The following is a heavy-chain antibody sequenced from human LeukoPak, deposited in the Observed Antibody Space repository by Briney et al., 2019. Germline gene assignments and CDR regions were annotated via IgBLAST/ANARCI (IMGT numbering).Heavy chain of an antibody. J-gene: IGHJ4*02. CDR2: IYYSGST. Sequence: SETLSLTCTVSGGSISSCGYYWSWIRQHPGKGLEWIGYIYYSGSTYYNPSLKSRVNISVDTSKNQFSLKLSSVTAADTAVYYCARAFGYDSSGYYYPYYFDYWGQGTLVTVSS. D-gene: IGHD3-22*01. V-gene: IGHV4-31*03. CDR1: GGSISSCGYY. CDR3: ARAFGYDSSGYYYPYYFDY.